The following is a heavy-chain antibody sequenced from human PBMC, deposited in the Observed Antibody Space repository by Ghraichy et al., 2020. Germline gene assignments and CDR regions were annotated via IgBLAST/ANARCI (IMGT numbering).Heavy chain of an antibody. CDR1: GGDFSSNA. D-gene: IGHD2-2*01. J-gene: IGHJ6*02. V-gene: IGHV1-69*13. Sequence: SVKVSCKASGGDFSSNAISWVRQAPGQGLEWVGGILPLSDTAHYAGKFQGKVTLTADESSNTAYMELISLTSEDTGIYYCARGTEGRAQVLSHHFALDVWGQGTTVTVSS. CDR2: ILPLSDTA. CDR3: ARGTEGRAQVLSHHFALDV.